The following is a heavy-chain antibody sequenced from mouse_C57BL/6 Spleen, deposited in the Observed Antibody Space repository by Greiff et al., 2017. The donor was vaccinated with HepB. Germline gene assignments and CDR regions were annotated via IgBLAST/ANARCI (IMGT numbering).Heavy chain of an antibody. CDR1: GYTFTDYY. Sequence: EVQLQQSGPELVKPGASVKISCKASGYTFTDYYMNWVKQSHGKSLEWIGDINPNNGGTSYNQKFKGKATLTVDKSSSTAYMELRSLTSEDSAVYYCARHSSGYVDAMDYWGQGTSVTVSS. CDR2: INPNNGGT. CDR3: ARHSSGYVDAMDY. V-gene: IGHV1-26*01. J-gene: IGHJ4*01. D-gene: IGHD3-2*02.